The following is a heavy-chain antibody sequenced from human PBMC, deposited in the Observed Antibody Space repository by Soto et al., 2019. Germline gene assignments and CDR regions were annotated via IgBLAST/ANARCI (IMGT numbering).Heavy chain of an antibody. D-gene: IGHD1-26*01. Sequence: KSSETLSLTCAVSGGSISSSNWCSWVRQPPGKGLEWIGEFYHCGSTNYNPSLKSRVTISVDKSKNQFSLKLSSVTAADTAVDYCARWSYSIRTFDPWGQGTLVTVSS. CDR2: FYHCGST. CDR3: ARWSYSIRTFDP. J-gene: IGHJ5*02. CDR1: GGSISSSNW. V-gene: IGHV4-4*02.